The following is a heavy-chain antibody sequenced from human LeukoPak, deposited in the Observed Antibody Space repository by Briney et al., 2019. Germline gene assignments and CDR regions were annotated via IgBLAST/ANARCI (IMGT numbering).Heavy chain of an antibody. V-gene: IGHV3-30*02. CDR1: GFTFSSYD. CDR2: IRNDGTTK. CDR3: ATTVFTTTWYFDY. Sequence: GGSLRLSCATSGFTFSSYDMHWVRQAPGKGLEWVAYIRNDGTTKDYADSVKGRFTIPRDNPKNTLYLQLNSPRGEDTAVYYCATTVFTTTWYFDYWGQGNLVTVSS. D-gene: IGHD3-9*01. J-gene: IGHJ4*02.